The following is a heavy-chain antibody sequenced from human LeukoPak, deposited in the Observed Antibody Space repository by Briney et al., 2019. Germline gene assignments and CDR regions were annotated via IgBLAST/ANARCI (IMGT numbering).Heavy chain of an antibody. CDR1: GYTFTSYY. CDR2: INPSGGST. D-gene: IGHD5-12*01. CDR3: ARVRNSGFRYVDS. J-gene: IGHJ4*02. Sequence: ASVKVSCKASGYTFTSYYMHWVRQAPGQGLEWMGIINPSGGSTSYAQKLQGRVTMTTDTSTSTAYMDLRSLRSDDTAVYYCARVRNSGFRYVDSWGQGTLVTVSS. V-gene: IGHV1-46*01.